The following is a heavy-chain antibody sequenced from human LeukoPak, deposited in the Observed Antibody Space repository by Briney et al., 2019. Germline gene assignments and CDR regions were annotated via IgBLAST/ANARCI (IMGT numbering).Heavy chain of an antibody. J-gene: IGHJ4*02. V-gene: IGHV3-21*01. CDR1: GFTFSSYS. D-gene: IGHD1-1*01. Sequence: GGSLRLSCAASGFTFSSYSMNWVRQAPGKGLEWASSISSSSSYIYYADSVKGRFTISRDNAKNSLYLQMNSLRAEDTAVYYCARIPAKGTGYWGQGTLVTVSS. CDR3: ARIPAKGTGY. CDR2: ISSSSSYI.